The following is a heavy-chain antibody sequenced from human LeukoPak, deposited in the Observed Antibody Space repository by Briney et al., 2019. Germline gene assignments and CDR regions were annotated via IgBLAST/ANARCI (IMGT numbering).Heavy chain of an antibody. D-gene: IGHD5-18*01. CDR2: MYHSESA. CDR1: GGSISTYY. J-gene: IGHJ4*02. V-gene: IGHV4-59*01. CDR3: ARGDGAYNYGYYFDY. Sequence: SETLSLTCTVSGGSISTYYWGWIRQPPGKGLEYIGYMYHSESANYHPSLKSRVTISLDMSKNQFSLKLSSVTAADTAMYYCARGDGAYNYGYYFDYWGQGTLVTVSS.